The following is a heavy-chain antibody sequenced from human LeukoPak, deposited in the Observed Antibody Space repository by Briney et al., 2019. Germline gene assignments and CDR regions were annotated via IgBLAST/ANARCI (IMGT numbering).Heavy chain of an antibody. Sequence: GGSLRLSCAASGFTFSSYEMNWVRQAPGKGLEWVSYISSSGSTIYYADSVKGRFTISRDNAKNSLYLQMNSLRAEDTAVYYCARDVGYCSSTSCSNWSDPWGQGTLVTVSS. CDR2: ISSSGSTI. J-gene: IGHJ5*02. CDR3: ARDVGYCSSTSCSNWSDP. V-gene: IGHV3-48*03. D-gene: IGHD2-2*01. CDR1: GFTFSSYE.